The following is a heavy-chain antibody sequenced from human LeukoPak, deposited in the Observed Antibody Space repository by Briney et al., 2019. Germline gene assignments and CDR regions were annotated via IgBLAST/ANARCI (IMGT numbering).Heavy chain of an antibody. Sequence: WASVKVSCKASGYTFTSYDINWVRQATGQGLEWMGWMNPNSGNTGYAQKFQGRVTITRNTSIGTAYMELSSLRSEDTAVYYCARGGNSGYYWVYDAFDIWGQGTMVTVSS. J-gene: IGHJ3*02. CDR3: ARGGNSGYYWVYDAFDI. V-gene: IGHV1-8*03. CDR1: GYTFTSYD. CDR2: MNPNSGNT. D-gene: IGHD3-22*01.